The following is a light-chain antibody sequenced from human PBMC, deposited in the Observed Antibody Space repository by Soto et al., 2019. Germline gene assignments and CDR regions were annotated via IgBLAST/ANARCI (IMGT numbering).Light chain of an antibody. CDR3: QQYGSSFT. V-gene: IGKV3-20*01. CDR2: GAS. Sequence: VLTQSPGTLSLSPGERATLSCRASQSVSSTYLAWYQQKPGQAPRLLIYGASSRATGIPDRFSGSGSGTDFTLTISRLEPEDSSVYYCQQYGSSFTFGPGTKVDI. J-gene: IGKJ3*01. CDR1: QSVSSTY.